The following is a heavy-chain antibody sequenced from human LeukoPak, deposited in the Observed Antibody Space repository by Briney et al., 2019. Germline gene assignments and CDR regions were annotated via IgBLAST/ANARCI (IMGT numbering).Heavy chain of an antibody. CDR1: GYIFTDYY. CDR3: ARDRAIGGFDY. CDR2: IIPIFGTA. Sequence: SVKVSCKASGYIFTDYYMHWVRQAPGQGLEWMGRIIPIFGTANYAQKFQGRVTITTDESTSTAYMELSSLRSEDTAVYYCARDRAIGGFDYWGQGTLVTVSS. V-gene: IGHV1-69*05. D-gene: IGHD1-26*01. J-gene: IGHJ4*02.